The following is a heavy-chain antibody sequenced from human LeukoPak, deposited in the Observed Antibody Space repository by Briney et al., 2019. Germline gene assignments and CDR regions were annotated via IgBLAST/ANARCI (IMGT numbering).Heavy chain of an antibody. Sequence: SETLSLTCTVSGGSISSGGYHWSWICQHPGKGLEWIGYIYYSGSTYYNPSLKSRVTISVDTSKNQFSLKLSSVTAADTAVYYCARLSDGYNRWGQGTLVTVSS. V-gene: IGHV4-31*03. CDR2: IYYSGST. D-gene: IGHD5-24*01. CDR3: ARLSDGYNR. J-gene: IGHJ5*02. CDR1: GGSISSGGYH.